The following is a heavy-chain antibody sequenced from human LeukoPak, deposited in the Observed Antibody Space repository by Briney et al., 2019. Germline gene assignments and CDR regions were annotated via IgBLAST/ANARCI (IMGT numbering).Heavy chain of an antibody. V-gene: IGHV1-46*01. CDR3: ARVGGSWGAVQH. D-gene: IGHD1-26*01. CDR2: INPSGGVT. Sequence: ASVKVSCKASGYTFTSHYMHWVRQAPGEGFEWMGIINPSGGVTSYAQKFQGRVTMTRDTSTSTVYMELSSLRSEDTAVYYCARVGGSWGAVQHWGQGTLVTVSS. CDR1: GYTFTSHY. J-gene: IGHJ1*01.